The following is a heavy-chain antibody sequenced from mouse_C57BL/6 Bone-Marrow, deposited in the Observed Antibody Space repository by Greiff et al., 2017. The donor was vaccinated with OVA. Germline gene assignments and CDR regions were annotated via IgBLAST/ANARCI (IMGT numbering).Heavy chain of an antibody. CDR3: TRRVQYYYGSSYGPFDY. CDR1: GYTFTDYE. J-gene: IGHJ2*01. CDR2: IDPETGGT. D-gene: IGHD1-1*01. Sequence: QVQLQQSGAELVRPGASVTLSCKASGYTFTDYEMHWVKQTPVHGLEWIGAIDPETGGTAYNQKFKGKAILTADKSSSTAYMELRSLPSEDSAVLYGTRRVQYYYGSSYGPFDYWGQGTTLPVSS. V-gene: IGHV1-15*01.